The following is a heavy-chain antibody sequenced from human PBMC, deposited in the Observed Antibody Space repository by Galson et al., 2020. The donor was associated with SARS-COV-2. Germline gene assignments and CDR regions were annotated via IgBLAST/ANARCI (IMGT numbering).Heavy chain of an antibody. CDR1: GGSISSSSYY. CDR2: IYYSGST. J-gene: IGHJ4*02. D-gene: IGHD3-9*01. Sequence: SETLSLTCTVSGGSISSSSYYWGWIRQPPGKGLEWIGSIYYSGSTYYNPSLKSRVTISVDTSKNQFSLKLSSVTAADTAVYYCATYYDILTQPKIKKSLIFDYWGQGTLVTVSS. V-gene: IGHV4-39*01. CDR3: ATYYDILTQPKIKKSLIFDY.